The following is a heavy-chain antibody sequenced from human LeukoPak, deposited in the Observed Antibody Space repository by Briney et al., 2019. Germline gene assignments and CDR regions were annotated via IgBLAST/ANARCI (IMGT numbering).Heavy chain of an antibody. V-gene: IGHV4-34*01. CDR2: INHSGGT. CDR3: ASEYSSSSSRYFDY. CDR1: GGSFSGYY. J-gene: IGHJ4*02. Sequence: PSETLSLTCAVYGGSFSGYYWSWIRQPPGKGLEWIGEINHSGGTNYNPSLKSRVTISVDTSKNQFSLKLSSVTAADTAVYYCASEYSSSSSRYFDYWGQGTLVTVSS. D-gene: IGHD6-6*01.